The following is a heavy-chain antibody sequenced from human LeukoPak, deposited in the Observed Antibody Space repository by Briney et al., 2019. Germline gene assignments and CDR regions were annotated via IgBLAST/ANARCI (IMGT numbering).Heavy chain of an antibody. D-gene: IGHD1-26*01. CDR3: AKDVVVVGATGAFDI. CDR1: GFTFSSYG. Sequence: PGGSLRLSCAASGFTFSSYGMSWVRQAPGKGLEWVSAISGSGGSTYYADSVKGRFTISRDNSKNTLYLQMNSLRAEDTAVYYCAKDVVVVGATGAFDIWGQGTMVTVSS. V-gene: IGHV3-23*01. CDR2: ISGSGGST. J-gene: IGHJ3*02.